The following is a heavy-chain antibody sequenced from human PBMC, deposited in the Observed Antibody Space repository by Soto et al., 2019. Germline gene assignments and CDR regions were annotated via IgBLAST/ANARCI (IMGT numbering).Heavy chain of an antibody. Sequence: QVQLVESGGGVVQPGRSLRLSCAASGFTFSSYGMHWVRQAPGKGLEWEAVISYDGSNKYYADSVKGRFTISRDNSKNTLYLQMNSLRAEDTAVYYCAKPRSDYSYLPRYYFDYWGQGTLVTVSS. J-gene: IGHJ4*02. V-gene: IGHV3-30*18. D-gene: IGHD4-4*01. CDR3: AKPRSDYSYLPRYYFDY. CDR2: ISYDGSNK. CDR1: GFTFSSYG.